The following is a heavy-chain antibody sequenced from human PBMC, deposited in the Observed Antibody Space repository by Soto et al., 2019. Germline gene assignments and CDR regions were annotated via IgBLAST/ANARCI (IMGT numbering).Heavy chain of an antibody. CDR1: GGTSTIYT. Sequence: QVQLVQSGAEVKKPGSSLKVSCETSGGTSTIYTITWVRQAPGQGLQWMGRIVPTLRLTNYAQDFQGRLTIPADTSTSTAHMELSSLTSEDSAVYYCATEKYGAGRVGVYPWGQGTLVTVSS. J-gene: IGHJ5*02. CDR3: ATEKYGAGRVGVYP. V-gene: IGHV1-69*08. CDR2: IVPTLRLT. D-gene: IGHD1-26*01.